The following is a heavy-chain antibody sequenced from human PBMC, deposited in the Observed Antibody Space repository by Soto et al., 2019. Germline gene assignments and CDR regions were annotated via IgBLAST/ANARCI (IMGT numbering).Heavy chain of an antibody. Sequence: KQSQTLSLTCAISGDSVSSNSAAWNWIRQSPSRGLEWLGRTYYRSKWYNDYAVSVKSRITINPDTSKNQFSLQLNSVTPEDTAVYYCARDLGLYDSSGYYYYYYGMDVWGQGTTVTVSS. CDR3: ARDLGLYDSSGYYYYYYGMDV. J-gene: IGHJ6*02. CDR1: GDSVSSNSAA. V-gene: IGHV6-1*01. CDR2: TYYRSKWYN. D-gene: IGHD3-22*01.